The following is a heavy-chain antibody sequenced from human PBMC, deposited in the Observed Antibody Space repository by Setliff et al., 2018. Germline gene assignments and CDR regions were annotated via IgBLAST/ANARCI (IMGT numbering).Heavy chain of an antibody. J-gene: IGHJ6*02. CDR1: GGSFSNYY. D-gene: IGHD2-21*01. CDR3: ATRTFAVIPHSGLGLDYFYGMDV. V-gene: IGHV4-34*01. Sequence: SETLSLTCTVYGGSFSNYYWGWIRQSPGKGLEWIGEINDSGTTNYSPSLKSRVTISLDASTNQFSLKLRSVSAADTGVYYCATRTFAVIPHSGLGLDYFYGMDVWGRGTTVTVSS. CDR2: INDSGTT.